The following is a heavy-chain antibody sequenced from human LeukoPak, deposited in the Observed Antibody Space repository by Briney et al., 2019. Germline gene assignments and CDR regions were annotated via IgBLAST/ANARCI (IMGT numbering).Heavy chain of an antibody. CDR2: IIPIFGTA. CDR1: GGTFSSYA. D-gene: IGHD3-22*01. CDR3: ARVVDSSGPPDAFDI. J-gene: IGHJ3*02. Sequence: SVKASCKASGGTFSSYAISWVRQAPGQGLEWMGGIIPIFGTANYAQKFQGRVTITADESTSTAYMELSSLRSEDTAVYYCARVVDSSGPPDAFDIWGQGTMVTVSS. V-gene: IGHV1-69*13.